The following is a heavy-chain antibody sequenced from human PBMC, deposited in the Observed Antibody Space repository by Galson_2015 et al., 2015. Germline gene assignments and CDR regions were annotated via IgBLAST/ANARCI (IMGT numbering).Heavy chain of an antibody. J-gene: IGHJ6*02. D-gene: IGHD2-21*02. CDR3: ARDGVSGDYYYYYGMDV. CDR1: GFTFSSYG. Sequence: SLRLSCAASGFTFSSYGMHWVRQAPGKGLEWVAVIWYDGSNKYYADSVKGRFTISRDNSKNTLYLQMNSPRAEDTAVYYCARDGVSGDYYYYYGMDVWGQGTTVTVSS. V-gene: IGHV3-33*01. CDR2: IWYDGSNK.